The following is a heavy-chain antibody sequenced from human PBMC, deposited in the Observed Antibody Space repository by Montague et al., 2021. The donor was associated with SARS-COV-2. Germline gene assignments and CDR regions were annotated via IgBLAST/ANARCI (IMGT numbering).Heavy chain of an antibody. CDR1: GFTFSFYW. D-gene: IGHD6-13*01. CDR2: IKQDGSEK. Sequence: SLRLSCAASGFTFSFYWMSWVRQAPGKGLEWVANIKQDGSEKYYVDSVKGRFTISRDNAKNSLYLQMNSLRAEDTAAYYCARVPSSSWYFEYWGQGTLVTVSS. V-gene: IGHV3-7*01. CDR3: ARVPSSSWYFEY. J-gene: IGHJ4*02.